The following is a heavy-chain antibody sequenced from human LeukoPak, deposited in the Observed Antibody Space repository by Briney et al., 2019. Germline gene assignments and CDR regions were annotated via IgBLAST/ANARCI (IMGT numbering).Heavy chain of an antibody. CDR2: ISSSSSTI. D-gene: IGHD6-19*01. CDR1: GFTFSSYS. Sequence: GGSLRLSCAASGFTFSSYSMNWVRQAPGKGLEWVSYISSSSSTIYYADSVKGRFTISRDNAKNSLYLQMNSLRAEDTAVYYCARGDGIAVAGRGAGLDYWGQGTLVTVSS. V-gene: IGHV3-48*01. CDR3: ARGDGIAVAGRGAGLDY. J-gene: IGHJ4*02.